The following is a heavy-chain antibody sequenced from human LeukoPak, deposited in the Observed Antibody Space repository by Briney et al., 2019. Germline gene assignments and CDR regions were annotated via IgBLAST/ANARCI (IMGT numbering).Heavy chain of an antibody. J-gene: IGHJ4*02. Sequence: TLSLTCTLSGRPIRSGGYYWSSVRPHPGKGLEWIWYIYYSGSTYYNPHLKSRVTISVDTSKNQFSLKLSSVTAADTAVHYCARGGGFLEWSNFDYWGQGTLVSVSS. D-gene: IGHD3-3*01. CDR1: GRPIRSGGYY. CDR3: ARGGGFLEWSNFDY. CDR2: IYYSGST. V-gene: IGHV4-31*03.